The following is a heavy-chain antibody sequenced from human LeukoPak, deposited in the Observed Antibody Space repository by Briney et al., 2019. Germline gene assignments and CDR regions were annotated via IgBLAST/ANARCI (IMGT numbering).Heavy chain of an antibody. J-gene: IGHJ5*02. Sequence: GASVKVSCKASGYTFTGYYMHWVRQAPGQGLEWMGWINPNNGGTNYAQKFQGRVTMTRDTSISTAYMELSRLRSDDTAVYYCARGAVTTPYNWFDPWGQGTLVTVSS. CDR2: INPNNGGT. V-gene: IGHV1-2*02. CDR3: ARGAVTTPYNWFDP. D-gene: IGHD4-17*01. CDR1: GYTFTGYY.